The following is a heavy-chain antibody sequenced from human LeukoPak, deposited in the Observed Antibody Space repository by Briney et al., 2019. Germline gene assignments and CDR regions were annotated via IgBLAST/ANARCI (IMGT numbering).Heavy chain of an antibody. D-gene: IGHD6-13*01. J-gene: IGHJ5*02. V-gene: IGHV6-1*01. CDR3: ARTQPAGAGNWLDP. Sequence: SQTLSLTCAISGDSVSSNSAAWNWIRQSPSRGLEWLGRTYYRSKWYNGYAVSVKGRININPDTSKNQFSLQLNSVTPEDTAVYYCARTQPAGAGNWLDPWGQGTLVTVSS. CDR2: TYYRSKWYN. CDR1: GDSVSSNSAA.